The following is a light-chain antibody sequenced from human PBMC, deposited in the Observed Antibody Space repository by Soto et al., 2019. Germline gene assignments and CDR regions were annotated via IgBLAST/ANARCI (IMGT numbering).Light chain of an antibody. V-gene: IGLV3-21*02. CDR1: NIVSKS. CDR2: DNR. Sequence: SYELTQPPSVSVAPGQTATITCGGDNIVSKSVHWYQQKPGQAPVLIVYDNRDRPSGIPERFSGANSGNTATLTISRVEAWDETDYYCQVWDSRSDHVVFGGGTKLTVL. CDR3: QVWDSRSDHVV. J-gene: IGLJ2*01.